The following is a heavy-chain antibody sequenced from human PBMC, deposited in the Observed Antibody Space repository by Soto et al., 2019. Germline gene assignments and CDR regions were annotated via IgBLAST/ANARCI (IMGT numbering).Heavy chain of an antibody. J-gene: IGHJ6*02. CDR3: ARSQGSSTSLEIYYYYYYGMDV. V-gene: IGHV1-3*01. Sequence: GASVKVSCKASGYTFTSYAMHWVRQAPGQRLEWMGWINAGNGNTKYSQKFQGRVTIAADESTSTAYMELSSLRSEGTAVYYCARSQGSSTSLEIYYYYYYGMDVWGQGTTVTVSS. CDR1: GYTFTSYA. CDR2: INAGNGNT. D-gene: IGHD2-2*01.